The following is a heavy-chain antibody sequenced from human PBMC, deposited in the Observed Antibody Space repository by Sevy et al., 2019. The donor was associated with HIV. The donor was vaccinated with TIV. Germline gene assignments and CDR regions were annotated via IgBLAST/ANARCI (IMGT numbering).Heavy chain of an antibody. CDR3: ATEYSNGFDY. V-gene: IGHV3-33*01. Sequence: GGSLRLSCAAFGFTFSTHAMHWVRQATGKGLEWVAVIWTERDDESHADSVRGRFTSSRENSKNTLYLQMNSLRSEDTAVYYCATEYSNGFDYWGQGTRVTVSS. CDR2: IWTERDDE. CDR1: GFTFSTHA. D-gene: IGHD4-4*01. J-gene: IGHJ4*02.